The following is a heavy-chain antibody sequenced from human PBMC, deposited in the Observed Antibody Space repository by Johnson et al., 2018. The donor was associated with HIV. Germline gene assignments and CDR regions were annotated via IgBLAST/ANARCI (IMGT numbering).Heavy chain of an antibody. CDR1: GFTFSRYW. Sequence: QLVESGGGLVQPGGSLRLSCAASGFTFSRYWMSWVHQAPGKGLEWVANIKQDGSEKYYVDSMKGRFTISRDNDKNSLYLQMNSLRAEDTAVYYCARVNKCYNFFSGYWEDAFDTWGQGTMVTVSS. J-gene: IGHJ3*02. D-gene: IGHD3-3*01. CDR2: IKQDGSEK. CDR3: ARVNKCYNFFSGYWEDAFDT. V-gene: IGHV3-7*01.